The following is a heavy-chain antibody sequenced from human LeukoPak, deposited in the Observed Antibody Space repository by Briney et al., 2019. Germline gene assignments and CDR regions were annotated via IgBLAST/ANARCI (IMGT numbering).Heavy chain of an antibody. Sequence: GGSLRLSCAASGFTFSSYAMSWVRQAPGKGLGWVSTISGSGSGGSTYYADSVKGRFTISRDNSKDTLYLQMNSLRAEDTAVYYCAKLLAVTNSYYFNYWGQGTLVTVSS. CDR2: ISGSGSGGST. J-gene: IGHJ4*02. D-gene: IGHD6-19*01. CDR3: AKLLAVTNSYYFNY. V-gene: IGHV3-23*01. CDR1: GFTFSSYA.